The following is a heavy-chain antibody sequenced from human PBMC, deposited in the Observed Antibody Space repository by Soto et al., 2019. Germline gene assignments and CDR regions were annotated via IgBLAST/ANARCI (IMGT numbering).Heavy chain of an antibody. CDR3: ATQGFYRMGV. CDR2: IHHSGAT. V-gene: IGHV4-4*02. Sequence: QVQLQESGPGLVQPSGTLSLTCAVSGDSITGDEWWSWVRQPPGKGLEWIGEIHHSGATNYNPSLKMRVTISIDKAKNQFSLKLNSVTAADTAMFYCATQGFYRMGVWGRGTTVTVSS. CDR1: GDSITGDEW. J-gene: IGHJ6*02.